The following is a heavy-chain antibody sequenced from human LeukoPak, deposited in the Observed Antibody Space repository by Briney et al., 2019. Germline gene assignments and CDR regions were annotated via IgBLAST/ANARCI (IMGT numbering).Heavy chain of an antibody. CDR1: GGSISSYY. V-gene: IGHV4-59*01. CDR3: ARGRDSSGYLYYYYYYYMDV. Sequence: SETLSLTCTVSGGSISSYYWSWIRQPPGKGLEWIGYIYYSGSTNYNPSLKSRVTISVDTSKNQFSLKLSSVTAADTAVYYCARGRDSSGYLYYYYYYYMDVWGKGTTVTVSS. J-gene: IGHJ6*03. D-gene: IGHD3-22*01. CDR2: IYYSGST.